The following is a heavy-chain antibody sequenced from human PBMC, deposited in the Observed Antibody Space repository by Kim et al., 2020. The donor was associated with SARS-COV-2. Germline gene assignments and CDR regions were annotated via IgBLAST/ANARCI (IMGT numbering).Heavy chain of an antibody. CDR2: IIPIFGTA. CDR3: ASRNAVYCSSTSCSPSFSKYYFDY. V-gene: IGHV1-69*13. CDR1: GGTFSSYA. D-gene: IGHD2-2*01. J-gene: IGHJ4*02. Sequence: SVKVSCKASGGTFSSYAISWVRQAPGQGLEWMGGIIPIFGTANYAQKFQGRVTITADESTSTAYMELSSLRSEDTAVYYCASRNAVYCSSTSCSPSFSKYYFDYWGQGTLVTLSS.